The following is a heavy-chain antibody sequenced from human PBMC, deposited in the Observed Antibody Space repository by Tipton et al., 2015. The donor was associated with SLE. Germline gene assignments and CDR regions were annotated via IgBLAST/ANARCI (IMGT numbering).Heavy chain of an antibody. J-gene: IGHJ3*02. Sequence: GLVKPSQTLSLSCTVSGGSITSGSYFYNWIRQPAGKGLEWIGRLYTSGTIDYNPSLKSRVTISRDTSKNHFSLDLNSVTAAETAKYYCARAPWWGRSYAFDIWGQGTMVTVSS. CDR3: ARAPWWGRSYAFDI. CDR2: LYTSGTI. CDR1: GGSITSGSYF. V-gene: IGHV4-61*02. D-gene: IGHD2-15*01.